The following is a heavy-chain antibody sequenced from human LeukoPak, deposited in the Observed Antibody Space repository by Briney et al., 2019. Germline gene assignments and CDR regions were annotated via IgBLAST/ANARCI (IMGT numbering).Heavy chain of an antibody. Sequence: GASVKVSCKASGYTFTSYAMNWVRQAPGQGLEWMGWINTNTGNPTYAQGFTGRFVFSLDTSVSTAYLQISSLKAEDTAVYYCARETRYSSSWRQYYYYYMDVWGKGTTVTVSS. D-gene: IGHD6-13*01. V-gene: IGHV7-4-1*02. CDR2: INTNTGNP. J-gene: IGHJ6*03. CDR3: ARETRYSSSWRQYYYYYMDV. CDR1: GYTFTSYA.